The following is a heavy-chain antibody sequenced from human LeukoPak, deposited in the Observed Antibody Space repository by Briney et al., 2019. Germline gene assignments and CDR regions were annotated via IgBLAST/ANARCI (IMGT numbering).Heavy chain of an antibody. CDR3: ARQHGRAAGTFDY. J-gene: IGHJ4*02. D-gene: IGHD6-19*01. CDR2: MNPNSGNT. Sequence: ASVKVSCKASGYTFTSYDINWVRQAPGQGLEWMGWMNPNSGNTGYAQKFQGRVTITRNTSISTAYMELSSLRSEDTAVYYCARQHGRAAGTFDYWGQGTLVTVSS. CDR1: GYTFTSYD. V-gene: IGHV1-8*01.